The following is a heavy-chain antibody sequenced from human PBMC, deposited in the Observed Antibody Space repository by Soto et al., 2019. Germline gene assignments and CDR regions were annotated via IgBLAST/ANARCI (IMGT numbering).Heavy chain of an antibody. CDR1: GYTFTSYG. Sequence: ASVKVSCKASGYTFTSYGISWVRQAPGQGLEWMGWISAYNGNTNYAQKLQGRVTMTTDTSTSTAYMELRSLRSDDTAVYYCAREASVLRYFDWLSRTFDYWGQGTLVTVSS. J-gene: IGHJ4*02. D-gene: IGHD3-9*01. V-gene: IGHV1-18*01. CDR3: AREASVLRYFDWLSRTFDY. CDR2: ISAYNGNT.